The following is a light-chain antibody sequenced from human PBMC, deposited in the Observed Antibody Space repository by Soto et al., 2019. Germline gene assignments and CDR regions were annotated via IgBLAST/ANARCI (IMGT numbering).Light chain of an antibody. J-gene: IGKJ1*01. CDR1: QTISNW. V-gene: IGKV1-5*03. CDR2: KAS. CDR3: KQCGSSPRT. Sequence: IQMTQSPSALSASVGDRVTITCRASQTISNWLAWYQQKPGKAPKLLIYKASTLESGVPSRFSGSGSGTDFTLTIRRLEPEDFAVYYCKQCGSSPRTFGQGTKVDIK.